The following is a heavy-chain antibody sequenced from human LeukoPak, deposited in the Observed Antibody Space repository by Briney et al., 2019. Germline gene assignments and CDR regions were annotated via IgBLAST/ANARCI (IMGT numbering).Heavy chain of an antibody. CDR1: GGSLSSSSSY. V-gene: IGHV4-39*01. CDR2: IYSSGTT. J-gene: IGHJ4*02. Sequence: PWETLSLTCTVSGGSLSSSSSYWGWIRQPTGKGLEGIGSIYSSGTTYYNPSLKSRVTISVDTSKNQFSLKLSSVAAATAAVYYFARASSTMTTYYFDYWGQGTLVTVSS. D-gene: IGHD4-17*01. CDR3: ARASSTMTTYYFDY.